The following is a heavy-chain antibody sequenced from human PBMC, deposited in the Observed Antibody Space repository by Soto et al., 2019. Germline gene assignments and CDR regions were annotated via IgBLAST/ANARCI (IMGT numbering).Heavy chain of an antibody. Sequence: QGQLRESGPGLVKPSQTLSLTCSVSGASVAGGSYSWSWVRQPPGKGLQWIGYIPSRGRPFYNPSLTSRGTISADTSKNQLSLQLTSVPAADPAVYYCARATYSGYDFGIWGQGTLVTVAA. CDR3: ARATYSGYDFGI. J-gene: IGHJ4*02. CDR2: IPSRGRP. CDR1: GASVAGGSYS. V-gene: IGHV4-30-4*01. D-gene: IGHD5-12*01.